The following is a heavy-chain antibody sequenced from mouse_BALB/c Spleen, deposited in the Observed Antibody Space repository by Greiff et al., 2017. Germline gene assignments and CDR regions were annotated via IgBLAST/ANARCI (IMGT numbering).Heavy chain of an antibody. CDR1: GFSLTSYG. D-gene: IGHD2-4*01. J-gene: IGHJ3*01. V-gene: IGHV2-2*02. CDR2: IWSGGST. Sequence: VQLQESGPGLVQPSQSLTITCTVSGFSLTSYGVHWVRQSPGKGLEWLGVIWSGGSTDYNAAFISRLSISKDNSKSQVFFKMNSLQANDTAIYYCASPYDYDSAWFAYWGQGTLVTVSA. CDR3: ASPYDYDSAWFAY.